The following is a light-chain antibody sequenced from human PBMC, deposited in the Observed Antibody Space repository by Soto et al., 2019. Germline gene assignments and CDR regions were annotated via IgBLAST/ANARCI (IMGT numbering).Light chain of an antibody. Sequence: QSALTQPPSVSGAPGQRVTISCTGSSSNIGAGYDVHWYQQLPGTAPKLLIYGNSNRPSGVPDRFSGSKSGTSASLAITGLQAEDEADYYCQSFDGSLGHLVFGGGTKVTVL. J-gene: IGLJ2*01. CDR1: SSNIGAGYD. CDR3: QSFDGSLGHLV. V-gene: IGLV1-40*01. CDR2: GNS.